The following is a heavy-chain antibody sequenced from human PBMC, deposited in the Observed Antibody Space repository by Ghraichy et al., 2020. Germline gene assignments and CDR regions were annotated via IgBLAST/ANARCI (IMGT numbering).Heavy chain of an antibody. D-gene: IGHD3-10*01. CDR1: GFTFGKSW. V-gene: IGHV3-7*03. J-gene: IGHJ4*02. Sequence: GGSLRLSCKASGFTFGKSWMSWVRQSPERGLEWVANINDDGKERYYVDSLRGRFTISRDNDKNSLFLQITSLGVDDTAVYYCARDPKRGALDYWGQGTLVAVSA. CDR2: INDDGKER. CDR3: ARDPKRGALDY.